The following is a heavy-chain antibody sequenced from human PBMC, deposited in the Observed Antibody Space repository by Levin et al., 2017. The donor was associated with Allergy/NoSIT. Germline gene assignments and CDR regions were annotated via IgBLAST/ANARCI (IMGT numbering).Heavy chain of an antibody. Sequence: SVKVSCKASGGTFSSYAISWVRQAPGQGLEWMGGIIPIFGTANYAQKFQGRVTITADESTSTAYMELSSLRSEDTAVYYCARDIWLGRYDAFDIWGQGTMVTVSS. V-gene: IGHV1-69*13. CDR3: ARDIWLGRYDAFDI. D-gene: IGHD3-10*01. J-gene: IGHJ3*02. CDR1: GGTFSSYA. CDR2: IIPIFGTA.